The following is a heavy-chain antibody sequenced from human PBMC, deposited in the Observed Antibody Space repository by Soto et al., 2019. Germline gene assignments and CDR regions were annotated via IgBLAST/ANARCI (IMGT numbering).Heavy chain of an antibody. CDR1: GYTFTGHY. V-gene: IGHV1-2*02. CDR2: IGPESGAT. Sequence: ASVEVSCKASGYTFTGHYIHWVRQAPEQGPEWMGEIGPESGATRYAQKFQGRVTMTMDMSITTVYMELSNLSPDDTAVYYCGRGRSGQIVVFYWGQGTPVTAPQ. D-gene: IGHD5-12*01. J-gene: IGHJ4*02. CDR3: GRGRSGQIVVFY.